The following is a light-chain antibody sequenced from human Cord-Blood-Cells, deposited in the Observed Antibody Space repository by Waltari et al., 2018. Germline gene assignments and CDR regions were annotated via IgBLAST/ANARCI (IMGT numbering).Light chain of an antibody. CDR3: SSYTSSSTLYV. CDR2: EVS. J-gene: IGLJ1*01. Sequence: QSALTQPASVSGSPGQSITIPCTGTSSAVGGYNYVPWYQQHPGKAPKLMIYEVSNRPSGVSNRFSGSKSGNTASLTISGLQAEDEADYYCSSYTSSSTLYVFGTGTKVTVL. CDR1: SSAVGGYNY. V-gene: IGLV2-14*01.